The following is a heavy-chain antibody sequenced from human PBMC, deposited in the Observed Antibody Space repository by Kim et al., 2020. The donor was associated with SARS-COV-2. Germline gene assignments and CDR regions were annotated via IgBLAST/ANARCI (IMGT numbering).Heavy chain of an antibody. D-gene: IGHD3-22*01. V-gene: IGHV1-46*01. Sequence: QKVQGRVTMTRDTSTSTVYMELSSLRSEDTAVYYCARGGIVVVTLYYFDYWGQGTLVTVSS. J-gene: IGHJ4*02. CDR3: ARGGIVVVTLYYFDY.